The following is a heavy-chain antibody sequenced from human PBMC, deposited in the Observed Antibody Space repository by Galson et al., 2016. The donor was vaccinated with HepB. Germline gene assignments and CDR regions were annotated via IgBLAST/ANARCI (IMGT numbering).Heavy chain of an antibody. V-gene: IGHV3-48*01. Sequence: SLRLSCAASGFTFSSYSMNWVRQAPGKGLEWVSYISSSSSTIYYADSVKGRFTISRDNSKNTLYLQMNSLRTEDTAVYCCSRTIYDYVWGSYRYPQDYWGQGTLVTVSS. CDR2: ISSSSSTI. CDR3: SRTIYDYVWGSYRYPQDY. J-gene: IGHJ4*02. CDR1: GFTFSSYS. D-gene: IGHD3-16*02.